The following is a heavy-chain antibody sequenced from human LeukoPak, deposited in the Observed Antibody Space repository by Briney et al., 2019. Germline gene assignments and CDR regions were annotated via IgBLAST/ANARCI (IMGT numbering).Heavy chain of an antibody. V-gene: IGHV3-72*01. CDR1: GFTFSDHY. CDR2: TKNKGKGYAT. J-gene: IGHJ6*02. D-gene: IGHD4-11*01. CDR3: ARGATATTNYAYGMDV. Sequence: VGSLSLSCAACGFTFSDHYMDWVRQAPGRGLEGVGRTKNKGKGYATEYAASVEGRFTVSRDDSENSLYLQMNSLKIEDTALYYCARGATATTNYAYGMDVWGQGTTVTVSS.